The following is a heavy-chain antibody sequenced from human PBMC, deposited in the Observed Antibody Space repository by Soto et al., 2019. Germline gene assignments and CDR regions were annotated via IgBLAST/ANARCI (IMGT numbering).Heavy chain of an antibody. CDR3: ARGMGMIRRHDS. Sequence: QVQLQESGPGLVKPSETLSLTCTVSGGSISGGYYYWTWIRQSPGKGLAWIGNIYYTGTTYYNPSLKSRVTISVDTSNNQFSLSRNSVTATDTAVYYCARGMGMIRRHDSWGQGTLVIVST. D-gene: IGHD3-22*01. J-gene: IGHJ4*02. CDR1: GGSISGGYYY. CDR2: IYYTGTT. V-gene: IGHV4-30-4*01.